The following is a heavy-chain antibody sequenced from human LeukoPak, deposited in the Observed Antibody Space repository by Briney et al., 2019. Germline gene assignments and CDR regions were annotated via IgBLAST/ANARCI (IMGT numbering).Heavy chain of an antibody. V-gene: IGHV3-11*01. CDR1: GFTFSDYY. Sequence: GGSLRLSCAASGFTFSDYYMTWIRQAPGKGLEWVSYISSSGITIYYADSVKGRFTISRDNAKNTLYLQMNSLRAEDTAVYYCARSTYYYDSSGYYSDYWGQGTLVTVSS. J-gene: IGHJ4*02. D-gene: IGHD3-22*01. CDR2: ISSSGITI. CDR3: ARSTYYYDSSGYYSDY.